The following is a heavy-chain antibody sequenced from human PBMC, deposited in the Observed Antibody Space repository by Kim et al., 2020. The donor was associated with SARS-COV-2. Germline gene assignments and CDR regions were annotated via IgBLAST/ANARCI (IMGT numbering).Heavy chain of an antibody. CDR1: GFTFSDYY. J-gene: IGHJ4*02. CDR3: ARDQQVLLWSQTTGYIKD. V-gene: IGHV3-11*04. CDR2: ITRSGSTI. D-gene: IGHD3-10*01. Sequence: GGSLRLSCAASGFTFSDYYMSWIRQAPGKGLEWVSYITRSGSTIYYADSVKGRFTISRDNAKNSLYLQMNSLRAEDTAVYYCARDQQVLLWSQTTGYIKDWGQGTLVIVSP.